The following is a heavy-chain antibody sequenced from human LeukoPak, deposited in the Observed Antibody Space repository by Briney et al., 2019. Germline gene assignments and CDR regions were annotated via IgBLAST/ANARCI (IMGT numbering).Heavy chain of an antibody. D-gene: IGHD4-17*01. J-gene: IGHJ4*02. V-gene: IGHV3-30*02. CDR2: IRYDGSNK. CDR1: GFTFSSYG. Sequence: PGGSLRLSCAASGFTFSSYGMHWVRQAPGKGLEWVAFIRYDGSNKYYADSVKGRFTISRDNSKNTLYLRMNSLRAEDTAVYYCARDSYGDANFDSWGQGTLVTVSS. CDR3: ARDSYGDANFDS.